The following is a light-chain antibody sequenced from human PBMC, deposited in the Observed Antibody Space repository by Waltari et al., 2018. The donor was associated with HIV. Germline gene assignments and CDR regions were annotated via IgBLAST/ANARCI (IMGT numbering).Light chain of an antibody. V-gene: IGLV2-11*01. CDR2: DVT. CDR3: CSYAGDYVWV. Sequence: QSALTQPRSVSGSPGQSVTISCTGSTTNIGAYKFVSWYQHHPGKVPKLLLYDVTPRPSGVPDRFSGSKSGNSASLTISGLQAGDEAHYFCCSYAGDYVWVFGGGTKLTVL. CDR1: TTNIGAYKF. J-gene: IGLJ2*01.